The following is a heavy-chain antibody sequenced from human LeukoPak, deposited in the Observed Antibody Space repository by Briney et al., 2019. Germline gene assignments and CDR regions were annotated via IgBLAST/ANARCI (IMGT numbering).Heavy chain of an antibody. D-gene: IGHD6-19*01. CDR3: AREWGRIAVAGGPGY. CDR1: GFIFSNYG. J-gene: IGHJ4*02. V-gene: IGHV3-33*01. CDR2: IWYDGRTK. Sequence: GGSLRLSCEVSGFIFSNYGMHWVRQAPGKGLEWVALIWYDGRTKFHADSVRGRFTISRDNSAHTLYLQMSSLRVEDTAVYYCAREWGRIAVAGGPGYWGQGALVTVSS.